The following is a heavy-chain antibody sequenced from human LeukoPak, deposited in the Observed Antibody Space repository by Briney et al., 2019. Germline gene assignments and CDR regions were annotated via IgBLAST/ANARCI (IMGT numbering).Heavy chain of an antibody. J-gene: IGHJ6*02. CDR3: ARSWSERSRPYYGLDV. Sequence: GGAVSVSCKGSGYTFTSFGITGVRQAPGEGREWMAWISAYNGNKNYAQKLQGRVSVSTDTSTRTAYMELRSLRPDDTAVYYCARSWSERSRPYYGLDVWGQGTTVTVSS. CDR2: ISAYNGNK. CDR1: GYTFTSFG. D-gene: IGHD6-13*01. V-gene: IGHV1-18*01.